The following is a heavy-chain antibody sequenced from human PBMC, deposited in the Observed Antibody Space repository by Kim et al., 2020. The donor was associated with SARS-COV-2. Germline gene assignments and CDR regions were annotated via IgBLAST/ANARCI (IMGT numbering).Heavy chain of an antibody. D-gene: IGHD1-1*01. CDR3: AKHRAANWALDY. V-gene: IGHV3-30*02. Sequence: YFANSVTGRFTISRENSKNRLYLQMNGLSTEDTAVYYCAKHRAANWALDYWGQGTLVTVSS. J-gene: IGHJ4*02.